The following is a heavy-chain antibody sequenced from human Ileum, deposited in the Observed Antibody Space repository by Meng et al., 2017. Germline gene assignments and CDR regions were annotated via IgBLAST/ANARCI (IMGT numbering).Heavy chain of an antibody. V-gene: IGHV4-4*02. CDR2: MNLGGGP. J-gene: IGHJ4*02. CDR3: AHIFDS. CDR1: GRAISSSDW. Sequence: GRVEESGPGLVVPVGTLSLHCACSGRAISSSDWWSWVRQPPGKGLEWIAEMNLGGGPNYNPSLKSRVTMSVDKSNDHLSLQLTSVTAADTAVYYCAHIFDSWGQGTLVTVSS.